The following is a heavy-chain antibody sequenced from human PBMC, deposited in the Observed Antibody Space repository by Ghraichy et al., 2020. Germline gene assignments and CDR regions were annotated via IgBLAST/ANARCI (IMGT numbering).Heavy chain of an antibody. V-gene: IGHV1-24*01. CDR3: ATDRGVSSGWLTKKYFQH. CDR2: FDPEDGET. D-gene: IGHD6-19*01. Sequence: ASVKVSCKVSGYTLTELSMHWVRQAPGKGLEWMGGFDPEDGETIYAQKFQGRVTMTEDTSTDTAYMELSSLRSEDTAVYYCATDRGVSSGWLTKKYFQHWGQGTLVTVSS. CDR1: GYTLTELS. J-gene: IGHJ1*01.